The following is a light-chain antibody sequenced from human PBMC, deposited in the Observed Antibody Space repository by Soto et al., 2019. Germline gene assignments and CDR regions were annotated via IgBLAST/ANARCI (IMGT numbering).Light chain of an antibody. J-gene: IGKJ1*01. CDR2: DAS. CDR1: QSVSSN. Sequence: EKVMTQTPATLSVSPGARATLSCRASQSVSSNLAWYQQKPGQTPRLLIYDASTRATGSPARFSGSGSGTEFTLTISSLQSEELAVYYCQQYDDWPETFGQGTKVEIK. CDR3: QQYDDWPET. V-gene: IGKV3-15*01.